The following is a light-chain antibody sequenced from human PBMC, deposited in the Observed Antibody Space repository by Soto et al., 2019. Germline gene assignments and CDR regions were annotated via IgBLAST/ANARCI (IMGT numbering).Light chain of an antibody. Sequence: EVVMTQSAATVSVSAGERATLSFRASQSVSSLLAWYQQKPGQAPRLLIYRASTRATGVSGRFSGSGSGTEFTLTITSLQSEDFAVYYCQQYNDWPITFGQGTRLEIK. V-gene: IGKV3-15*01. CDR2: RAS. CDR1: QSVSSL. J-gene: IGKJ5*01. CDR3: QQYNDWPIT.